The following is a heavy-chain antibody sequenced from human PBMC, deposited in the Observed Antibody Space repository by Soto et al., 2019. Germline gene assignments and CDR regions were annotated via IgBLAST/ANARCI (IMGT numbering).Heavy chain of an antibody. CDR3: ARYPGMAAAGTPRDGMDV. CDR2: IYPGDSDT. D-gene: IGHD6-13*01. V-gene: IGHV5-51*03. Sequence: EVQLVQSGAEVKKPGESLKISCKGSGYSFTSYWIGWVRQMPGKGLEWMGIIYPGDSDTRYSPSFQGQVTISADKSISTAYLEWGGLKASDTAMYYCARYPGMAAAGTPRDGMDVWGQGTTVTVSS. J-gene: IGHJ6*02. CDR1: GYSFTSYW.